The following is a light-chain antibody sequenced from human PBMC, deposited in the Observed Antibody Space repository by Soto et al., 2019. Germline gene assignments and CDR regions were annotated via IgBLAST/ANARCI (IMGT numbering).Light chain of an antibody. V-gene: IGKV3-11*01. CDR1: QAVNTR. Sequence: LTQSPATLSSFPGDRVTLSCRASQAVNTRLAWYQHKPGQAPRLLIYLTSNRATGIPARFSGSGSGTDFTLTISDVEPEDFAVYYCHQRQRWPRTFGQGTKVDIK. CDR3: HQRQRWPRT. CDR2: LTS. J-gene: IGKJ1*01.